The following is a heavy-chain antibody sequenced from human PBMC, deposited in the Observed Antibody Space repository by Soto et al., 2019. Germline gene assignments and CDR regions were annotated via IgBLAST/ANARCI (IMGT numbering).Heavy chain of an antibody. CDR1: GFAFDDYA. D-gene: IGHD1-26*01. CDR2: ITWNSGNR. V-gene: IGHV3-9*01. Sequence: EVQLVESGGGLVQPGRSLRLSCAASGFAFDDYAMHWVRQAPGQGLEWVSSITWNSGNRGYADSVKGRFTISRDNAKKSLYLQMNSLRADDTAFYYCAAVRGSYYTYWGQGSLVTVTS. J-gene: IGHJ4*02. CDR3: AAVRGSYYTY.